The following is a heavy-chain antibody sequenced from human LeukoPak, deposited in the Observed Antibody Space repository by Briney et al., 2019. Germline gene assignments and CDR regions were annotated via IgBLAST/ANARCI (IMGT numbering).Heavy chain of an antibody. V-gene: IGHV1-69*04. CDR2: IIPIFGIA. CDR3: AYDYYDSSGYYFEGGY. D-gene: IGHD3-22*01. Sequence: ASVKVSCKASGGTFSSYAISWVRQAPGQGLEWMGRIIPIFGIANYAQKFQGRVTITADKSTSTAYMELSSLRSEDTAVYYCAYDYYDSSGYYFEGGYWGQGTLVTVSS. J-gene: IGHJ4*02. CDR1: GGTFSSYA.